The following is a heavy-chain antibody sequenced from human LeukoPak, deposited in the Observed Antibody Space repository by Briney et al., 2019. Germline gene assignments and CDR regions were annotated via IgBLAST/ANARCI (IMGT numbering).Heavy chain of an antibody. J-gene: IGHJ4*02. CDR3: ARGPHCNNGVCYYFDA. D-gene: IGHD2-8*01. CDR2: IYDSGST. CDR1: GGSIRSSYYY. Sequence: PSETLSLTCTVSGGSIRSSYYYWGWIRQPPGKGLEWIGSIYDSGSTYYNPSLKSRVTISVDTSKNQFSLKLGSVAAADTAVYYCARGPHCNNGVCYYFDAWGQGTLVTVSS. V-gene: IGHV4-39*07.